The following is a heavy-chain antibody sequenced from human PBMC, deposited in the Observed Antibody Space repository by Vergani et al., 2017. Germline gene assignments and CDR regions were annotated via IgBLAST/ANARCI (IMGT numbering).Heavy chain of an antibody. V-gene: IGHV2-5*02. J-gene: IGHJ5*02. Sequence: QITLKESGPTLVKPTQTLTLTCTFSGFSLSTSGVGVGWIRQPPGKALEWLALIYWDDDKRYSPSLKSRLTITKDTSKNQVVLTMTNMDPVDTAKYYCAHSSGSGRDNWCDPWGQGTLVTVSS. CDR3: AHSSGSGRDNWCDP. CDR2: IYWDDDK. CDR1: GFSLSTSGVG. D-gene: IGHD3-10*01.